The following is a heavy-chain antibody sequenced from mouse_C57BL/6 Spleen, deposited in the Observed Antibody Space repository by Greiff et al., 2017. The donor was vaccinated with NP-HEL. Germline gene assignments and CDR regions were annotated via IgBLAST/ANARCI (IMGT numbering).Heavy chain of an antibody. J-gene: IGHJ2*01. Sequence: QVQLQQSGAELVKPGASVKLSCKASGYTFTSYWMQWVKQRPGQGLEWIGEIDPSDSYTNYNQKFKGKATLTVDTSSSTAYMQLSSLTSEDSAVYYCASTMITTGRRDYFDYWGQGTTLTVSS. CDR1: GYTFTSYW. CDR3: ASTMITTGRRDYFDY. V-gene: IGHV1-50*01. D-gene: IGHD2-4*01. CDR2: IDPSDSYT.